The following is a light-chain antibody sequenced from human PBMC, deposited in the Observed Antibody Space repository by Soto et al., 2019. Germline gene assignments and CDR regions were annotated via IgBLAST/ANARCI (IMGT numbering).Light chain of an antibody. Sequence: QSALTQPASVSGSPGQSISISCTGTSSDIGNFNLVSWYQQHPGKAPKLIIYEGSKRPSGVSNRFSGSESGNTASPTISGLQAEDEADYHCCSYANSRTFVVFGGGTKLTVL. CDR2: EGS. CDR3: CSYANSRTFVV. J-gene: IGLJ3*02. V-gene: IGLV2-23*03. CDR1: SSDIGNFNL.